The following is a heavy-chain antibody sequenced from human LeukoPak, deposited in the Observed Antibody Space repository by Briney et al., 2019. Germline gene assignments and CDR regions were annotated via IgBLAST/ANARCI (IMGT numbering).Heavy chain of an antibody. CDR3: AGHESGYCSGGICYPATWFDP. D-gene: IGHD2-15*01. Sequence: SETLSLPCTVSGGSITSGSYYWAWIRQPPGTGLEWIGSISYSGSTDYNPSLTSRLTISVDTSKKKFSLNLTSVTAADSAVYYCAGHESGYCSGGICYPATWFDPWGQGSLVTVSS. CDR2: ISYSGST. CDR1: GGSITSGSYY. V-gene: IGHV4-39*01. J-gene: IGHJ5*02.